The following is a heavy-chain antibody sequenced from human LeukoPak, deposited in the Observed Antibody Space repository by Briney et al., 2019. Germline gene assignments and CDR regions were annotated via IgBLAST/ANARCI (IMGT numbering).Heavy chain of an antibody. V-gene: IGHV3-30*03. Sequence: PGGSLRLSCAASEFTSSIYGMHWVRQAPGKGLECVAFISFDGNNKYYADSVKGRFTISRDNSKNTLYLQMNSLRPEDTAVYYCARGRAVVAASENWFDPWGQGALVTVSS. D-gene: IGHD2-15*01. CDR2: ISFDGNNK. CDR1: EFTSSIYG. J-gene: IGHJ5*02. CDR3: ARGRAVVAASENWFDP.